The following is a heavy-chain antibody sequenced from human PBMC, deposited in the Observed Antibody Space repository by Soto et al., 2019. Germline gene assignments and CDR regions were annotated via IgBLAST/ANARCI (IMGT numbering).Heavy chain of an antibody. J-gene: IGHJ3*02. D-gene: IGHD1-1*01. CDR1: GFTFDDYA. V-gene: IGHV3-9*01. CDR2: INWNSGRI. CDR3: AKDSTGTPNDAFDI. Sequence: PGGSLRLSCAASGFTFDDYAMHWVRQAPGKGLEWVSGINWNSGRIGYADSVKGRFTISRDNAKNSLYLQMNSLRAEDTALYYCAKDSTGTPNDAFDIWGQGTMVTVSS.